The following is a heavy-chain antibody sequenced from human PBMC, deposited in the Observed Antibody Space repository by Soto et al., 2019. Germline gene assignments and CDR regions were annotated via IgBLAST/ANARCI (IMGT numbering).Heavy chain of an antibody. CDR3: ARDYYDSSGYYYGNFDY. V-gene: IGHV3-21*01. D-gene: IGHD3-22*01. J-gene: IGHJ4*02. CDR1: GFTFSSYS. CDR2: ISSSSSYI. Sequence: EVQLAESGGGLVKPGGSLRLSCAASGFTFSSYSMNWVRQAPGKGLEWVSSISSSSSYIYYADSVKGRFTISRDNAKNSLYLQMNSLRAEDTAVYYCARDYYDSSGYYYGNFDYWGQGTLVTVSS.